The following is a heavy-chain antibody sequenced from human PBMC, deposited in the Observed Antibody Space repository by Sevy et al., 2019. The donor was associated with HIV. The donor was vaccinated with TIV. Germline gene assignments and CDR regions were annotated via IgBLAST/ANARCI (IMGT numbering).Heavy chain of an antibody. CDR1: GYTFTTYD. D-gene: IGHD1-26*01. J-gene: IGHJ6*02. V-gene: IGHV1-8*01. CDR2: MNPNNGNN. CDR3: AKGFDGWDTSPGGLDV. Sequence: ASVKVSCRASGYTFTTYDINWVRQATGQGLEWMGWMNPNNGNNGYAQKFQDRLTLTRDTSISTAYLELSSLRSDDTALYFCAKGFDGWDTSPGGLDVWGQGTTVTVSS.